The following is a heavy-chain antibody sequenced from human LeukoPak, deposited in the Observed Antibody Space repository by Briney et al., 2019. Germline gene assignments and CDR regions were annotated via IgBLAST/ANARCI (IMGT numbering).Heavy chain of an antibody. V-gene: IGHV1-46*01. J-gene: IGHJ4*02. CDR3: ARDSNGDYYFDY. D-gene: IGHD4-17*01. CDR1: GYTFTSYY. CDR2: INPSGGST. Sequence: ASVKVSCKASGYTFTSYYMHWVRQAPGQGLEWMGIINPSGGSTSYAQKFQGRVTMTRDASTSTVYMELSSLRSEDTAVYYCARDSNGDYYFDYWGQGTLVTVSS.